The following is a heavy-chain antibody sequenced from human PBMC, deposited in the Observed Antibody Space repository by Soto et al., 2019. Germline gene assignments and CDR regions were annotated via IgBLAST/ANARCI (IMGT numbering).Heavy chain of an antibody. V-gene: IGHV3-11*01. Sequence: GGSLRLSCAASGFTFSDYYMSWIRQAPGKGLEWVSYISSSGSTIYYADSVKGRFTISRDNAKNSLYLQMNSLRAEDTAVYYCARDSCSGGSCYPNFDYWGQGTLVTVSS. CDR1: GFTFSDYY. CDR2: ISSSGSTI. D-gene: IGHD2-15*01. CDR3: ARDSCSGGSCYPNFDY. J-gene: IGHJ4*02.